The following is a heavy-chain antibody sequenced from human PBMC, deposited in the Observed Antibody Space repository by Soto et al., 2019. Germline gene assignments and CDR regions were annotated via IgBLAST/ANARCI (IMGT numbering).Heavy chain of an antibody. Sequence: GGSLRLSCAASGFTFSSYAMHWVRQAPGKGLEWVAVISYDGSNKYYADSVKGRFTISRDNSKNTLYLQMNSLRAEDTAVYYCASEGHCSSTSCYLYYYYYGMDVWGQGTTVTVSS. CDR2: ISYDGSNK. CDR1: GFTFSSYA. D-gene: IGHD2-2*01. J-gene: IGHJ6*02. V-gene: IGHV3-30-3*01. CDR3: ASEGHCSSTSCYLYYYYYGMDV.